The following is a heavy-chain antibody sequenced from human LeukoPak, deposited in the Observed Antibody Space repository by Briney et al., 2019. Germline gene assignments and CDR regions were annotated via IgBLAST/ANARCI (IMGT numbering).Heavy chain of an antibody. CDR1: GGSISSHY. J-gene: IGHJ4*02. D-gene: IGHD5-24*01. CDR2: IYYSGST. CDR3: ARGPSRSRDGYNFPY. Sequence: SETLSLTCTVSGGSISSHYWSWIRQPPGKGLEWIGYIYYSGSTNYNPSLKSRVTISVDTSKNQFSLKLSSVTAADTAVYYCARGPSRSRDGYNFPYWGQGTLVTVSS. V-gene: IGHV4-59*11.